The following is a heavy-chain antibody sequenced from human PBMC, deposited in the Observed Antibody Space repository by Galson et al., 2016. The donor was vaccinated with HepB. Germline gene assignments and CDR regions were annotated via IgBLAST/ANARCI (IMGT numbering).Heavy chain of an antibody. V-gene: IGHV4-31*11. CDR1: GGSITSGGYY. Sequence: TLSLTCAVSGGSITSGGYYWTWIRQHPGKGLEWIGYIYYSGYAYYNPSLRSRVTISVDTSKNQFSLRLTSVTAADTAVYYCARAEVVIMYDAFDIWGQGTMVTVSS. CDR2: IYYSGYA. D-gene: IGHD3-3*01. J-gene: IGHJ3*02. CDR3: ARAEVVIMYDAFDI.